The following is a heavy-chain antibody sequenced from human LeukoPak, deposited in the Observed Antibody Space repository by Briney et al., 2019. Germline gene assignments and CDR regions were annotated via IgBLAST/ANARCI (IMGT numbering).Heavy chain of an antibody. J-gene: IGHJ4*02. CDR3: VGPRITIFGVVTQFDY. Sequence: SSETLSLTCRVSGGSISSSSYYWGWIRQPPGKGLEWIGSIYYSGSTYYNPSLKSRVTISVDTSKNQFSLKLSSVTAADTAVYYCVGPRITIFGVVTQFDYWGQGTLVTVSS. CDR1: GGSISSSSYY. V-gene: IGHV4-39*01. CDR2: IYYSGST. D-gene: IGHD3-3*01.